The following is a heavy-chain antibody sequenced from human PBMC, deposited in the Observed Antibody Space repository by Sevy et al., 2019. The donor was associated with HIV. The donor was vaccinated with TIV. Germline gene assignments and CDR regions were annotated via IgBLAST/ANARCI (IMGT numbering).Heavy chain of an antibody. V-gene: IGHV4-39*01. J-gene: IGHJ4*02. Sequence: SETLSLTCTVSGGSISSSSYYWGWIRQPPGKGLEWIGSIYYSGSTYYNPSLKSLVPISVDTSKNQFSLKLSSVTAADTAVYYCASHKGQYGGNLQEPFDYWGQGTLVTVSS. D-gene: IGHD2-15*01. CDR2: IYYSGST. CDR1: GGSISSSSYY. CDR3: ASHKGQYGGNLQEPFDY.